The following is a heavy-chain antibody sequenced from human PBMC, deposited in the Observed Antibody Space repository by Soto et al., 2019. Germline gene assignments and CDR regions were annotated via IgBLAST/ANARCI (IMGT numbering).Heavy chain of an antibody. V-gene: IGHV3-23*01. CDR1: GFTFSSYA. CDR2: ISGSGGST. D-gene: IGHD5-18*01. Sequence: EVQLLESGGGLVQPGGSLRLSCAASGFTFSSYAMSWVRQAPGKGLEWVSAISGSGGSTYYADSVKGRFTISRDNSKNTLELQMNSLRAEDTAVYYCAKDIRKGCTAMVSPEFDYWGQGTLVTVSS. CDR3: AKDIRKGCTAMVSPEFDY. J-gene: IGHJ4*02.